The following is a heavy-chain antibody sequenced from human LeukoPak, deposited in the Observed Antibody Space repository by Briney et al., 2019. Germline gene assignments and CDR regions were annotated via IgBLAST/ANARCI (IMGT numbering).Heavy chain of an antibody. Sequence: KPSETLSLTCAVYGGSFSGYYWSWIRQPPGKGLEWSGEINHSGSTNYNPSLKSRVTISVDTSKNQFPLKLSSVTAADTAVYYCARGLGYSSSWYPWFDPWGQGTLVTVSS. CDR1: GGSFSGYY. CDR2: INHSGST. CDR3: ARGLGYSSSWYPWFDP. D-gene: IGHD6-13*01. V-gene: IGHV4-34*01. J-gene: IGHJ5*02.